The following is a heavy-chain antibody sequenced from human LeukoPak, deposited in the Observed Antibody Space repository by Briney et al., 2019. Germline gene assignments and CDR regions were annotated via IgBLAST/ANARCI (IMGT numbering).Heavy chain of an antibody. J-gene: IGHJ6*03. Sequence: PGGSLRLSCAASGFTFSNAWMSWVRQAPGKGLEWVGRIKSKTDGGTTDYAAPVKGRFTISRDDSKNTLYLQMNSLKTEDTAVYYCTTENYDYDFWSGHYYYYMDVWGKGTTVTVSS. CDR2: IKSKTDGGTT. CDR1: GFTFSNAW. V-gene: IGHV3-15*01. CDR3: TTENYDYDFWSGHYYYYMDV. D-gene: IGHD3-3*01.